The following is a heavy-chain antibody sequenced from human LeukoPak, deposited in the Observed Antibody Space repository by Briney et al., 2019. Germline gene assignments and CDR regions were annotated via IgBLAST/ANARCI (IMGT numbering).Heavy chain of an antibody. CDR2: ISSSSSYI. Sequence: GGSLRLSCAASGFTFSSYSMNWVRQAPGKGLEWVSSISSSSSYIYYADSVKGRFTISRDNAKNSLYLQMNSLSAEDTAVYYCARGVSGSYFSVDYWGQGTLVTVSS. V-gene: IGHV3-21*01. D-gene: IGHD1-26*01. CDR1: GFTFSSYS. J-gene: IGHJ4*02. CDR3: ARGVSGSYFSVDY.